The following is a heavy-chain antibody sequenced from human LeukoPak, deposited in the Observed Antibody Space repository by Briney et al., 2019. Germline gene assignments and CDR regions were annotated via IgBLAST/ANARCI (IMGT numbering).Heavy chain of an antibody. D-gene: IGHD6-6*01. CDR1: GGSISSSSYY. V-gene: IGHV4-39*07. CDR3: ASPGEGIAARRSYYFDY. J-gene: IGHJ4*02. Sequence: SETLSLTCTVSGGSISSSSYYWGWIRQPPGKGLEWIGSIYYSGSTYYNPSLKSRVTISVDTSKNQFSLKLSSVTAADTAVYYCASPGEGIAARRSYYFDYWGQGALVTVSS. CDR2: IYYSGST.